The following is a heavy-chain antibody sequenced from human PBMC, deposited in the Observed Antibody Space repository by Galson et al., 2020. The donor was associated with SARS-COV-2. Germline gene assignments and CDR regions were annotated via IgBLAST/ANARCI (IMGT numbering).Heavy chain of an antibody. CDR2: TYSRSKWYN. D-gene: IGHD1-1*01. V-gene: IGHV6-1*01. J-gene: IGHJ4*02. CDR1: GDSVSSDIAA. CDR3: ARNCGTGTTGCDY. Sequence: SQTLSLTCAIYGDSVSSDIAAWNWIRQSPSRGLEWLGRTYSRSKWYNGYAESVRSRIIINPDTSKNQFSLQLNSVTPEDTAVYYCARNCGTGTTGCDYWGQGTLVTVSS.